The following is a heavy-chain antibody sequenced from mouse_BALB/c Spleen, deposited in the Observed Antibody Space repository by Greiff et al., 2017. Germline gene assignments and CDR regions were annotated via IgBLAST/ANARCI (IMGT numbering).Heavy chain of an antibody. CDR3: ARSGYYGSSYVDYYAMDY. CDR2: ISSGSSTI. Sequence: EVKLVESGGGLVQPGGSRKLSCAASGFTFSSFGMHWVRQAPGKGLEWVAYISSGSSTIYYADTVKGRFTISRDNPKNTLFLQMTSLRSEDTAMYYCARSGYYGSSYVDYYAMDYWGQGTSVTVSA. CDR1: GFTFSSFG. J-gene: IGHJ4*01. D-gene: IGHD1-1*01. V-gene: IGHV5-17*02.